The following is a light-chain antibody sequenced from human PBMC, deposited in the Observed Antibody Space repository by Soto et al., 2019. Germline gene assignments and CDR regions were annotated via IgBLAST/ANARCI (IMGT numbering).Light chain of an antibody. CDR2: EGS. J-gene: IGLJ2*01. V-gene: IGLV2-23*03. CDR1: SSDVGNYNH. Sequence: QSALTQPASVSGSPGQSITISCTGTSSDVGNYNHVSWYQHYPGKAPKLIIYEGSKRPSGVSNRFSGSKSGNTASLTISGLQAEDEADYYCCSYAGDNTFIFGGGTKPPS. CDR3: CSYAGDNTFI.